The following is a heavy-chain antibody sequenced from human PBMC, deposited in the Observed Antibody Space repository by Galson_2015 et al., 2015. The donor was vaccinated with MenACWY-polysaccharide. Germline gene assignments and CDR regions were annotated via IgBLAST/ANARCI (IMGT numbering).Heavy chain of an antibody. J-gene: IGHJ2*01. Sequence: SLRLSCAASGFTFSSFWMSWVRQAPGKGLEWVAIIKQDGSEKYYVDSVKGRFSISRDNAKNSLYLQMNSLRSEDTAVYYCARDPLDSSGYTRGSAFDRWGRGTLVTVSS. CDR2: IKQDGSEK. D-gene: IGHD3-22*01. CDR1: GFTFSSFW. CDR3: ARDPLDSSGYTRGSAFDR. V-gene: IGHV3-7*01.